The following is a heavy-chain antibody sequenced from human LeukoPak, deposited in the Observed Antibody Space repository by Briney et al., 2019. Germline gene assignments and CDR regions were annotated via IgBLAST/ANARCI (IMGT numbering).Heavy chain of an antibody. CDR2: IDTDSTYI. J-gene: IGHJ4*02. V-gene: IGHV3-21*01. D-gene: IGHD1-7*01. CDR1: GFTFSNYD. CDR3: ARVNYVSSGWGAPFDC. Sequence: PGGSLRLSCAASGFTFSNYDMNWVRQSPGKGLEWVSSIDTDSTYIHYADSVKGRFTISRDNAKNSLYLQINSLRAEDTAIYYCARVNYVSSGWGAPFDCWGQGTLVTVSS.